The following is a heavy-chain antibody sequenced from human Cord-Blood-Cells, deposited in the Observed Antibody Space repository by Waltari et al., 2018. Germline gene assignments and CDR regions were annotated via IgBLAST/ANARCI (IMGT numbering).Heavy chain of an antibody. D-gene: IGHD2-15*01. Sequence: EVQLLESGGGLVQPGGSLRLSCAASGFTFSSFAMSWVRQAPGKGLEWVSAISGSGGSTYYAGYVKGRFTISRDNSKNTLYLQMNSLRAEDTAVYYCAKDRGLWWELDAFDIWGQGTMVTVSS. CDR1: GFTFSSFA. J-gene: IGHJ3*02. CDR3: AKDRGLWWELDAFDI. V-gene: IGHV3-23*01. CDR2: ISGSGGST.